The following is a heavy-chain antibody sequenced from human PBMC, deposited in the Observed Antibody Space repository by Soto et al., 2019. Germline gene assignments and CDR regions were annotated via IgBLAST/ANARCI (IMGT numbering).Heavy chain of an antibody. CDR1: GDSISRYY. Sequence: QVQLQESGPRLVKPSETLSLTCTVSGDSISRYYWSWIRQPPGKGLEWIGYIYYSGSTNYNPSLKSRVTISVDTPKNQFSLKLTSVTAADTAVYYCARGVATIGPWGQGTLVTVSS. CDR3: ARGVATIGP. J-gene: IGHJ5*02. D-gene: IGHD5-12*01. CDR2: IYYSGST. V-gene: IGHV4-59*01.